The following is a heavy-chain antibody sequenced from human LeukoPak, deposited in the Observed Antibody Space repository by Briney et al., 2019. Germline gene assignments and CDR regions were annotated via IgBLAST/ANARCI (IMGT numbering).Heavy chain of an antibody. CDR2: INPSGGST. CDR3: ARDPTSSTSLPQAYYYMDV. Sequence: ASVKVSCKASGYTFTSYGISWVRQAPGQGLEWMGIINPSGGSTSYAQKFQGRVTMTRDTSTSTVYMELSSLRSEDTAVYYCARDPTSSTSLPQAYYYMDVWGKGTTVTVSS. V-gene: IGHV1-46*01. CDR1: GYTFTSYG. D-gene: IGHD2-2*01. J-gene: IGHJ6*03.